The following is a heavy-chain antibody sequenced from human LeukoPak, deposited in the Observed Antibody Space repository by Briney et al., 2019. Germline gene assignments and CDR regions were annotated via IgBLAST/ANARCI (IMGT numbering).Heavy chain of an antibody. CDR2: INAGNGNT. D-gene: IGHD1-26*01. J-gene: IGHJ4*02. CDR3: ARDEGWELPFDY. Sequence: ASVKVSCKASGYTFTSYAMHWVRQAPGQRLEWMGWINAGNGNTKYSQEFQGRVTITRDTSASTAYMELSSLRSEDMAVYYCARDEGWELPFDYWGQGTLVTVSS. CDR1: GYTFTSYA. V-gene: IGHV1-3*03.